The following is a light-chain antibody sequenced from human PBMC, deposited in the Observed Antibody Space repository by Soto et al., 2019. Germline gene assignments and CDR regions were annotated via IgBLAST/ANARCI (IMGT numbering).Light chain of an antibody. Sequence: DIPMTQSPSTLSASVGDRVTITCRASQSISSWLAWYQQKPGKAPKLLIYDASSLESGVPSRFSGSGSGTEFTLTISSLQPDDFATYYCQQYNSYSWTFGQGTKVEI. CDR3: QQYNSYSWT. J-gene: IGKJ1*01. CDR2: DAS. V-gene: IGKV1-5*01. CDR1: QSISSW.